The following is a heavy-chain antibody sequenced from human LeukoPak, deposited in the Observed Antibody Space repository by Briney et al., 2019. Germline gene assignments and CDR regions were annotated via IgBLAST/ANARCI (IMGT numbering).Heavy chain of an antibody. Sequence: ASVNVSCKASGYTFTGYGISWVRQAPGQGLEWMGWISAYNGNTNYAQTLQGRVTMTTDTSTSTAYIALRSLRSDDTAVYYCARGRHDYGDYWGQGTLVTVSS. J-gene: IGHJ4*02. CDR1: GYTFTGYG. CDR3: ARGRHDYGDY. CDR2: ISAYNGNT. V-gene: IGHV1-18*04.